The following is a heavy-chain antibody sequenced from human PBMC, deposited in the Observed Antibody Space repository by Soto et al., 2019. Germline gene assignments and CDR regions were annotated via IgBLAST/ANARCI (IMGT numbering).Heavy chain of an antibody. CDR2: ISGSGGST. D-gene: IGHD6-13*01. CDR1: GFTFSSYA. Sequence: PGGSLRLSCAASGFTFSSYAMSWVRQAPGKGLEWVPAISGSGGSTYYADSVKGRFTISRDNSKNTLYLQMNSLRAEDTAVYYCAKDYPLVAAAGTGFDYWGQGTLVTVSS. V-gene: IGHV3-23*01. CDR3: AKDYPLVAAAGTGFDY. J-gene: IGHJ4*02.